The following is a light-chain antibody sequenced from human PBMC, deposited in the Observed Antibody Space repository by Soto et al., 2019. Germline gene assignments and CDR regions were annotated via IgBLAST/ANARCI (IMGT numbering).Light chain of an antibody. CDR1: QSVSSY. J-gene: IGKJ1*01. CDR3: RQRSNWPQT. V-gene: IGKV3-11*01. Sequence: EIVLTQSPATLSLSPGERATLSCRASQSVSSYLAGYQQKPGQAPRLLIYDASNRATGIPARFSGSGSGTHFPLPTVTLEPQDFALYYCRQRSNWPQTFGQGTKVEIK. CDR2: DAS.